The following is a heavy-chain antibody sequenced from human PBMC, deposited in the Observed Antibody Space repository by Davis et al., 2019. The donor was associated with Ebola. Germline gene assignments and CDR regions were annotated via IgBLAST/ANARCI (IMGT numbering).Heavy chain of an antibody. CDR2: IYYSGST. CDR1: GGSISSSSYY. CDR3: AREDSSGWYFSY. V-gene: IGHV4-61*01. Sequence: MPSETLSLTCTVSGGSISSSSYYWGWIRQPPGKGLEWIGYIYYSGSTNYNPSLKSRVTISVDTSKNQFSLKLSSVTAADTAVYYCAREDSSGWYFSYWGQGTLVTVSS. J-gene: IGHJ4*02. D-gene: IGHD6-19*01.